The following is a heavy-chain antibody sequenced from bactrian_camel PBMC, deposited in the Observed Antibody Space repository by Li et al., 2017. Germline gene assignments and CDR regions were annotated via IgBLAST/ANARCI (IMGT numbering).Heavy chain of an antibody. CDR3: AADGAEGSAHCTLREYVY. V-gene: IGHV3S40*01. J-gene: IGHJ4*01. D-gene: IGHD2*01. Sequence: DVQLVESGGGSVQAGGSLRLSCTYTRRPNYVTWFRQGPGNGREGVASIYTGGGDGYYADAVKGRFIISHDNAKNTVHLLLDSLKTGDTAVYYCAADGAEGSAHCTLREYVYWGQGTQVTVS. CDR1: TRRPNY. CDR2: IYTGGGDG.